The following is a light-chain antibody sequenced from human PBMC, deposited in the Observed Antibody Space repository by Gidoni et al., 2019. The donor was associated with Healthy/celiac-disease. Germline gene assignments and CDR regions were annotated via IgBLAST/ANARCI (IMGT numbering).Light chain of an antibody. Sequence: DIQMTQSPSSLSASVGDRFTITCQASQDISNYLNWYQQKPGKAPKLLIYDASNLETGVPSRFSGSGSGTDFTFTISSLQPEDIATYYCQQYDTLPLTFXGXTKVEIK. CDR3: QQYDTLPLT. J-gene: IGKJ4*01. CDR2: DAS. CDR1: QDISNY. V-gene: IGKV1-33*01.